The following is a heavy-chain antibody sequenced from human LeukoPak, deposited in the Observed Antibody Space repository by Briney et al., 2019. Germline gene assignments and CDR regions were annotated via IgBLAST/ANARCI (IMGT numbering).Heavy chain of an antibody. CDR1: GFTFSTYA. CDR3: AKERDTAMVSWYYFDY. Sequence: GGSLRLSCAAPGFTFSTYAMSWVRQAPGKGLEWVSTISGSGGDTYYADSVKGRFTISRDSSKNTLYLQMNSLRAEDTAVYYCAKERDTAMVSWYYFDYWGQGTLVTVSS. CDR2: ISGSGGDT. V-gene: IGHV3-23*01. D-gene: IGHD5-18*01. J-gene: IGHJ4*02.